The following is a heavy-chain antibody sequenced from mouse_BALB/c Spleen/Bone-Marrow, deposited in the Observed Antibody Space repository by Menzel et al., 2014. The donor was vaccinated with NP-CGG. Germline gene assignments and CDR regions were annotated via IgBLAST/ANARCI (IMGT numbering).Heavy chain of an antibody. CDR1: GFSLTSYG. CDR3: ARSGTDYAMDY. J-gene: IGHJ4*01. Sequence: VKLMESGPDLVAPSQSLSLTCTVSGFSLTSYGLHWVRQPPGKGLEWLGVIWSDGSTTYNSALKSRLSISKDNSKRQVLLKMNSLQTDDTAMYYCARSGTDYAMDYWGQGTSVTVPS. CDR2: IWSDGST. D-gene: IGHD4-1*01. V-gene: IGHV2-6-2*01.